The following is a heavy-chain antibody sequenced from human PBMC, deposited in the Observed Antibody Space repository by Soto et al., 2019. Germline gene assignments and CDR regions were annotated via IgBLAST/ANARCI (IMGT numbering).Heavy chain of an antibody. V-gene: IGHV4-30-4*01. CDR2: IYDGGST. D-gene: IGHD3-16*01. Sequence: QVPLQESGPGLVKPSETLSLTCTVSGGSISNVNDCWSWIRQSPDKGLEWIGHIYDGGSTYNSPSLKCLITRSVYTSNNQCSRKLSSVSVANTAVYYCASATSGDKVDYCGQGSLVTVAS. J-gene: IGHJ4*02. CDR3: ASATSGDKVDY. CDR1: GGSISNVNDC.